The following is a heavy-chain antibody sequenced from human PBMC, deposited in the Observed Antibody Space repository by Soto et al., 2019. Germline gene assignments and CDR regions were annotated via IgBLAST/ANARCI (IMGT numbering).Heavy chain of an antibody. Sequence: PGGSLRLSCAASGFTFSSYWMSWVRQAPGKGLEWVSDIKDSGGRKYYVDSVKGRFTISRDNAKNTLYLQMNSLRAEDTAVYYCAKDKDIVPTGFAYWGQGSLVTVSS. CDR1: GFTFSSYW. CDR2: IKDSGGRK. V-gene: IGHV3-23*01. CDR3: AKDKDIVPTGFAY. D-gene: IGHD5-12*01. J-gene: IGHJ4*02.